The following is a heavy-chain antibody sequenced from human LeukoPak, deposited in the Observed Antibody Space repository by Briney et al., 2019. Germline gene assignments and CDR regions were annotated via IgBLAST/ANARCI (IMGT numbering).Heavy chain of an antibody. CDR3: ARGPQRFYDSSGFDY. V-gene: IGHV3-48*04. J-gene: IGHJ4*02. Sequence: GGSLRLSCAASGFTFSSYSMNWVRQAPGKGLEWVSYISSSSSTIYYADSVKGRFTISRDNAKNSLYLQMNSLRAGDTTVYYCARGPQRFYDSSGFDYWGQGTLVTVSS. CDR2: ISSSSSTI. CDR1: GFTFSSYS. D-gene: IGHD3-22*01.